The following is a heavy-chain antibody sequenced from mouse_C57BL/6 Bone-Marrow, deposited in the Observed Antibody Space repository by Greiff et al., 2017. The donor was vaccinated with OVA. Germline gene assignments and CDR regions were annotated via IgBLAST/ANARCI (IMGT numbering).Heavy chain of an antibody. J-gene: IGHJ3*01. Sequence: QVPLQQPGAELVKPGASVKLSCKASGYTFTSYWMQWVKQRPGPGLAWICEIDPSDSYTHYNQTFQGPATLTVDTSSSTAYMQLSSLTSEDSAVYYGARSYYGSRILFAYWGQGTLVTVSA. D-gene: IGHD1-1*01. CDR1: GYTFTSYW. V-gene: IGHV1-50*01. CDR3: ARSYYGSRILFAY. CDR2: IDPSDSYT.